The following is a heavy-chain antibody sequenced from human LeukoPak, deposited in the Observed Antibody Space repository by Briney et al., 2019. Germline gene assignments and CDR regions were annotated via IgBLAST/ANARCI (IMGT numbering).Heavy chain of an antibody. CDR2: INHSGEWTGETNHSGST. D-gene: IGHD6-19*01. CDR1: GESFSGYY. V-gene: IGHV4-34*01. Sequence: SETLSLTCAVYGESFSGYYWSWIRQPPGKGLEWIGEINHSGEWTGETNHSGSTNYNPSLKSPVTISVDTSKNQFSLKLSSVTAAGTAVYYCARVRSGWYKAFEYWGQGTLVTVSS. J-gene: IGHJ4*02. CDR3: ARVRSGWYKAFEY.